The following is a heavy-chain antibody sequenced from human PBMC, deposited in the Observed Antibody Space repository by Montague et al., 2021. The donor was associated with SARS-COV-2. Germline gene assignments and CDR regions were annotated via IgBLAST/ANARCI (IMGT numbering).Heavy chain of an antibody. CDR3: ARSYGTTVVTRAFDY. V-gene: IGHV2-70*01. J-gene: IGHJ4*02. CDR2: IDXDDDK. D-gene: IGHD4-23*01. CDR1: GFSLSTSGMC. Sequence: VKPTQTLKLTCTFSGFSLSTSGMCVSWIRQPPGKALEWLTLIDXDDDKYYSTSLKTRLTISKDTSKNQVVLTMTNMDPVDTATYYCARSYGTTVVTRAFDYWGQGTLVTVSS.